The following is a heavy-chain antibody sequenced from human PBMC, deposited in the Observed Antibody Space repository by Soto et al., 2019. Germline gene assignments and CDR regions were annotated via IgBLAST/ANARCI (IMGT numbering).Heavy chain of an antibody. CDR2: IYYLGNT. V-gene: IGHV4-39*07. J-gene: IGHJ4*02. CDR3: ARTVLGYCSSTSCGYFDY. D-gene: IGHD2-2*01. CDR1: GGSISSSSSY. Sequence: SETLSLTCTVSGGSISSSSSYWGWIRQPPGKGLEWVGSIYYLGNTYYNPSLESRVTISVDTSKNQFSLKLSSVTAADTAVYYCARTVLGYCSSTSCGYFDYWGQGTLVTVSS.